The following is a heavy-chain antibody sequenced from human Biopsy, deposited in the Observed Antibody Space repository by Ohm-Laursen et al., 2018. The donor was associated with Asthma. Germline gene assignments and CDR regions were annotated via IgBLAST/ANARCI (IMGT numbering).Heavy chain of an antibody. CDR2: INSVFGTT. CDR3: ARKAGSCISRTCYSLDF. D-gene: IGHD2-2*01. Sequence: SSLKVSCKSLGGTFNTYVIGWVRQAPGQGLEWMGGINSVFGTTTYPQKFQDRVTITADDSTSTVYMELSRLRSEDTAVYYCARKAGSCISRTCYSLDFWGQGTLVTVSS. CDR1: GGTFNTYV. V-gene: IGHV1-69*01. J-gene: IGHJ4*02.